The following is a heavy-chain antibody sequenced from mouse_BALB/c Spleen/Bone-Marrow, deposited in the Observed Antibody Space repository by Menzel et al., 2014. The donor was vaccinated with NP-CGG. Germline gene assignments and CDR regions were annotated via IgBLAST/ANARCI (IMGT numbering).Heavy chain of an antibody. D-gene: IGHD1-1*01. V-gene: IGHV1-20*02. CDR2: INPYNGDT. CDR1: GYSFTGYF. CDR3: AREGGYYYGSSPYFDV. Sequence: EVKLVESGPELVKPGASVKISCKASGYSFTGYFMNWVMQSHGKSLEWIGRINPYNGDTFYNQKFKGKATLTVDKSSSTAHMELRSLASEDSAVYYCAREGGYYYGSSPYFDVWGAGTTVTASS. J-gene: IGHJ1*01.